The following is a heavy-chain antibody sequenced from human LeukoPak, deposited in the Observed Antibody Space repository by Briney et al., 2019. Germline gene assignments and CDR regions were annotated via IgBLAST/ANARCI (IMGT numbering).Heavy chain of an antibody. CDR1: GGSISSYY. Sequence: SETPSLTCTVSGGSISSYYWSWIRQPPGKGLEWIGYIYYSGSTNYNPSLKSRVTISVDTSKNRFSLKLSSVTAADTAVYYCARVSAGAQVVDYWGQGTLVTVSS. D-gene: IGHD6-13*01. V-gene: IGHV4-59*01. J-gene: IGHJ4*02. CDR2: IYYSGST. CDR3: ARVSAGAQVVDY.